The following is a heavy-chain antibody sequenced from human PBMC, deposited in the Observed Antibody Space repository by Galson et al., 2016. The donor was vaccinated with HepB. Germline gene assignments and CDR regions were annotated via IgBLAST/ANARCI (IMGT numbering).Heavy chain of an antibody. D-gene: IGHD4-23*01. CDR2: ISSSSRTI. J-gene: IGHJ2*01. V-gene: IGHV3-48*01. Sequence: SLRLSCAASGFTFSSYSMNWVRQAPGKGLAWVSYISSSSRTIYYADSVKGRFTISRDNAKNSLYLQMNGLRAEDTAVYYCARVTNSDWFFDLCGRGTLVTVSS. CDR3: ARVTNSDWFFDL. CDR1: GFTFSSYS.